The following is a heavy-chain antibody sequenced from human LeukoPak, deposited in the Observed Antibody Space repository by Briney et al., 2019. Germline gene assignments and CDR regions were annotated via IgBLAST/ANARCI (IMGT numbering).Heavy chain of an antibody. CDR3: ARIRIAARGRDWFDP. Sequence: SGPTLVNPTQTLTLTCTFSGFSLSTSGLCVSWIRQPPGKALEWLARFYWDDDKYYSTSLKTRHTISKDTSKTQVVLTMTNMNPVDTATYYCARIRIAARGRDWFDPWGQGTLVTVSS. CDR2: FYWDDDK. J-gene: IGHJ5*02. D-gene: IGHD6-6*01. V-gene: IGHV2-70*11. CDR1: GFSLSTSGLC.